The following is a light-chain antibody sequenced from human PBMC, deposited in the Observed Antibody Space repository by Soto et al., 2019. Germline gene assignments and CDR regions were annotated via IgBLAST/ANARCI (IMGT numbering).Light chain of an antibody. CDR3: SSYAGSSNV. V-gene: IGLV2-8*01. J-gene: IGLJ1*01. CDR1: SSDVGGYNY. CDR2: EVN. Sequence: QSVLTQPPSASGSPVQSVAISCTGTSSDVGGYNYVSWYQQHPGKAPKLMIYEVNKRPSGVPDRFSGSKPGNTASLTVSGLQAEDEADYYCSSYAGSSNVFGTGTKVTVL.